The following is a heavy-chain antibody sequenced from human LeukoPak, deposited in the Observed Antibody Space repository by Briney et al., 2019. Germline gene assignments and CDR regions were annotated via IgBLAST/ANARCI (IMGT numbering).Heavy chain of an antibody. CDR3: ARSYQRLVPFFFDY. D-gene: IGHD6-13*01. CDR1: GFTFSSYE. CDR2: ISSSGSTI. V-gene: IGHV3-48*03. J-gene: IGHJ4*02. Sequence: PGGSLRLSCAASGFTFSSYEMNWVRQAPGKGLEWVSYISSSGSTIYYADSVKGRFTISRDNAKNSLYLQMNSLRAEDTAVYYCARSYQRLVPFFFDYWGQGTLVTVSS.